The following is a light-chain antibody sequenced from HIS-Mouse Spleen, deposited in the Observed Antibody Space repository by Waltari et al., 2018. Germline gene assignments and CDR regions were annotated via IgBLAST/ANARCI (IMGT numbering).Light chain of an antibody. V-gene: IGLV3-25*03. Sequence: SYELTQPPSVSVSPGKTARITCSGDALPKQYAYGYQQKPGQAPVLGIYKDSERPSGIPERFSGSSSGTTVTLTISGVQAEDEADYYCQSADSSGNYVVFGGGTKLTVL. J-gene: IGLJ2*01. CDR1: ALPKQY. CDR2: KDS. CDR3: QSADSSGNYVV.